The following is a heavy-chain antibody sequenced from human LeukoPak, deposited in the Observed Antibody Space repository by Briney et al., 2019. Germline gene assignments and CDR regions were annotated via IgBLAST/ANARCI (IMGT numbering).Heavy chain of an antibody. CDR2: ISSSGSTI. CDR3: AELGITMIGGV. D-gene: IGHD3-10*02. Sequence: GGSLRLSCAASGITFSSYAMSWVRQAPGKGLEWVSYISSSGSTIYYADSVKGRFTISRDNAKNSLYLQMNSLRAEDTAVYYCAELGITMIGGVWGKGTTVTISS. V-gene: IGHV3-48*03. CDR1: GITFSSYA. J-gene: IGHJ6*04.